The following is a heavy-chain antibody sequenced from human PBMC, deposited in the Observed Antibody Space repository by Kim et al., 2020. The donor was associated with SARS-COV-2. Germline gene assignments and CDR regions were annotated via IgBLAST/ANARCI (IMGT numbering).Heavy chain of an antibody. Sequence: ADSVKGRFTISRHNSKNSLYLQMNSLRTEDTALYYCAKDIYFLYYYGMDVWGQGTTVTVSS. D-gene: IGHD3-9*01. V-gene: IGHV3-43*01. J-gene: IGHJ6*02. CDR3: AKDIYFLYYYGMDV.